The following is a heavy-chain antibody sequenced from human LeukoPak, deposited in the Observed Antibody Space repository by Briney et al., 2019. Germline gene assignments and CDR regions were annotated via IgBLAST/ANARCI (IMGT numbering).Heavy chain of an antibody. CDR1: GFTFSSYS. D-gene: IGHD3-3*01. J-gene: IGHJ4*02. V-gene: IGHV3-48*01. CDR2: ISSSSSTI. CDR3: RTYYDFWSGYSYDY. Sequence: PGGSLRLSCAASGFTFSSYSMNWVRQAPGKGLEWVSYISSSSSTIYYADSVKGRFTISRDNAKNSLYLQMNSLRAEDTAVYYCRTYYDFWSGYSYDYWGQGTLVTVSS.